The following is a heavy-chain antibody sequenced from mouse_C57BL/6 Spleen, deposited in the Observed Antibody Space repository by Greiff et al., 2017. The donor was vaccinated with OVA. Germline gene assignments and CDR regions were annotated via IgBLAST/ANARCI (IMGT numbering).Heavy chain of an antibody. CDR2: INPDSSTI. J-gene: IGHJ1*03. CDR3: ARPHITTVVYWYFDV. CDR1: GIDFSRYW. D-gene: IGHD1-1*01. V-gene: IGHV4-1*01. Sequence: EVKLLESGGGLVQPGGSLKLSCAASGIDFSRYWMSWVRRAPGKGLEWIGEINPDSSTINYAPSLKDKFIISRDNAKNTLYLQMSKVRSEDTALYYGARPHITTVVYWYFDVWGTGTTVTVSS.